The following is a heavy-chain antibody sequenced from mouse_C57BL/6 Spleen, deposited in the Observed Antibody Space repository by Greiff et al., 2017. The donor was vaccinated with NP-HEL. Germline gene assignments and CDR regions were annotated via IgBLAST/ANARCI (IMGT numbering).Heavy chain of an antibody. D-gene: IGHD4-1*01. Sequence: EVQLQQSGAELVRPGSSVKMSCKTSGYTFTSYGINWVKQRPGKGLEWIGYIYIGNGYTEYNEKFKGKATLTSDTSSSTAYMQLISRTSEDSAIYFCARSNTGTGYYVDYWGQGTTLTVSS. CDR2: IYIGNGYT. J-gene: IGHJ2*01. V-gene: IGHV1-58*01. CDR3: ARSNTGTGYYVDY. CDR1: GYTFTSYG.